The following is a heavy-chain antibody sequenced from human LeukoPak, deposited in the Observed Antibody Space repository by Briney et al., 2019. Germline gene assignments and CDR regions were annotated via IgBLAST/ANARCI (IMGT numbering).Heavy chain of an antibody. V-gene: IGHV1-69*13. Sequence: WASVKVSFTASGGTFSSYAISWVRQAPGQGLEWMGGIIPIFGTANYAQKFQGRVTITADESTSTAYMELSSLRSEDTAVYYCARHYYYDSSGYYNYYYYGMDVWGQGTTVTVSS. D-gene: IGHD3-22*01. CDR2: IIPIFGTA. CDR3: ARHYYYDSSGYYNYYYYGMDV. CDR1: GGTFSSYA. J-gene: IGHJ6*02.